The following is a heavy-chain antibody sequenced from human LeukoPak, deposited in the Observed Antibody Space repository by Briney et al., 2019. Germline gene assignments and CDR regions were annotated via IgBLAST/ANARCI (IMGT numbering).Heavy chain of an antibody. CDR3: ARDVETITLSGVVKSHYYYAMDV. D-gene: IGHD3-3*01. Sequence: PGGSLRLSCAASGFTLSSYAMSWVRQAPGKGLEWVALIWSDGSNQYYGDSVKGRFIISRDNSKNTLSLQMSVLRAEDSAVYFCARDVETITLSGVVKSHYYYAMDVWGQGTTVTVSS. J-gene: IGHJ6*02. CDR1: GFTLSSYA. CDR2: IWSDGSNQ. V-gene: IGHV3-33*08.